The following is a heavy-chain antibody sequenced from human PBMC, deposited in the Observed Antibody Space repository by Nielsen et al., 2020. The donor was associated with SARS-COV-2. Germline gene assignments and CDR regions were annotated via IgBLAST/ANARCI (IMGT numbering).Heavy chain of an antibody. D-gene: IGHD3-22*01. J-gene: IGHJ4*02. Sequence: SETLSLTCAVSGGSISSSNWWSWVRQPPGKGLEWIGEIYHSGSTNYNPSLKSRVTISVDKSKNQFSLKLSSVTAADTAVYYCATINYYYDSSGYYWGQGTLVTVSS. CDR1: GGSISSSNW. CDR2: IYHSGST. V-gene: IGHV4-4*02. CDR3: ATINYYYDSSGYY.